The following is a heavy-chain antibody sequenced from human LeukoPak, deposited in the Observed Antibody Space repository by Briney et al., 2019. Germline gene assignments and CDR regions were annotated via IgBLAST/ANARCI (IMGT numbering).Heavy chain of an antibody. CDR1: GYSFTSYW. CDR2: IYPGDSDT. D-gene: IGHD3-3*01. CDR3: ASRIYDDAFDI. J-gene: IGHJ3*02. Sequence: GEPLKISCKGSGYSFTSYWIGWVRQMPGKGLEWMGIIYPGDSDTRYSPSFQGQVTISADKSISTAYLQWSSLKASDTAMYHCASRIYDDAFDIWGQGTMVTVSS. V-gene: IGHV5-51*01.